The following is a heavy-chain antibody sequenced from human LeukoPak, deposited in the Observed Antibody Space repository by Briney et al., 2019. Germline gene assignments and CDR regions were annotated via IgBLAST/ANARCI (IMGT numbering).Heavy chain of an antibody. CDR3: ARGHYSGSYPLYWFDP. D-gene: IGHD1-26*01. CDR2: IYYSGSA. Sequence: SETLSLTCTVSGGSITFYYWNWVRHPPGKGLEWIGYIYYSGSANYNPSLKSRVTTSVDTSKNQFSLKLCSVTAADRAVYSCARGHYSGSYPLYWFDPWGQGTLVTVSS. J-gene: IGHJ5*02. V-gene: IGHV4-59*01. CDR1: GGSITFYY.